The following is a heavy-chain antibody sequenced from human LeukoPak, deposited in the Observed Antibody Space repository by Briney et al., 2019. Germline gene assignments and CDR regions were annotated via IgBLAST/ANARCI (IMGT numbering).Heavy chain of an antibody. D-gene: IGHD6-19*01. CDR3: ATGIPKLAVAKD. Sequence: ASVKVSCKVSGYTLTELSMHWVRQAPGKGLEWMGGFDPEDGETICAQKFQGRVTMTEDTSTDTAYMELSSLRSEDTAVYYCATGIPKLAVAKDWGQGTLVTVSS. V-gene: IGHV1-24*01. CDR2: FDPEDGET. J-gene: IGHJ4*02. CDR1: GYTLTELS.